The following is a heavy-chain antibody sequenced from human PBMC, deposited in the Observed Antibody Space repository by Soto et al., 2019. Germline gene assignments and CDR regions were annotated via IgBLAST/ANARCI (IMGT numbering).Heavy chain of an antibody. CDR1: GYIFTSYA. V-gene: IGHV1-3*01. D-gene: IGHD4-4*01. Sequence: ASVKVSCKASGYIFTSYAMHWVRQAPGQRLEWMGWINAGNGNTKYSQKFQGRVTITRDTSASTAYMELSSLRSEDTAVYYCARAFSTTVTTVFDYWGQGTLVTVSS. CDR3: ARAFSTTVTTVFDY. CDR2: INAGNGNT. J-gene: IGHJ4*02.